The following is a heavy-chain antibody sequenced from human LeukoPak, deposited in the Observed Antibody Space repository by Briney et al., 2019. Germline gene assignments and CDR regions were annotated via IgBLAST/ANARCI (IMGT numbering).Heavy chain of an antibody. V-gene: IGHV4-4*07. CDR1: GGSISSYY. D-gene: IGHD6-13*01. CDR3: ARAHPIAGWFDP. Sequence: SETLSLTCTVPGGSISSYYWSGNRQPAGKGLEWIGRIYTSGSTNYNPSLKSRVTMSVDTSKNQFSLKLSSVTAADTAVYYCARAHPIAGWFDPWGQGTLVTVSS. CDR2: IYTSGST. J-gene: IGHJ5*02.